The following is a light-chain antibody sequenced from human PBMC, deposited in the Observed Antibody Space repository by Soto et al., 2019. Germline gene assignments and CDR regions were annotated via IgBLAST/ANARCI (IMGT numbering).Light chain of an antibody. CDR1: QSVSSN. CDR2: GAS. CDR3: QQYNNWLGT. J-gene: IGKJ2*01. Sequence: EIVMTQAPATLSVSPWERATLSCMASQSVSSNLAWYQQKPGQAPSLLIYGASTRATGIPARFSGSGSGTEFTLTISSLQSEDFAVYYCQQYNNWLGTFGQGTKLEI. V-gene: IGKV3-15*01.